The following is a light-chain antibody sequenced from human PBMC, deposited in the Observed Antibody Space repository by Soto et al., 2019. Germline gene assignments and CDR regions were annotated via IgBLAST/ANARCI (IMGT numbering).Light chain of an antibody. V-gene: IGLV1-40*01. J-gene: IGLJ3*02. Sequence: QSVLTQPPSVSGAPGQRVTISCTGSSSNIGAGYEVHWYQQLPGTAPKLLIYGNSNRPSGVPDRFYGSKSGTSASLAITGLQAEDEADYYCQSYDSSLSGWVSGGGTKLTVL. CDR1: SSNIGAGYE. CDR3: QSYDSSLSGWV. CDR2: GNS.